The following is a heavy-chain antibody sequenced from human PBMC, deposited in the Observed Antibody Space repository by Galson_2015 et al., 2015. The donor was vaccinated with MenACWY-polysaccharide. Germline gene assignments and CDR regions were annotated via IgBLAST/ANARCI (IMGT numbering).Heavy chain of an antibody. D-gene: IGHD4-17*01. CDR1: GYSFTSHW. V-gene: IGHV5-51*03. J-gene: IGHJ4*02. Sequence: QSGAEVTKPGESLKISCKGSGYSFTSHWIGWVRQMPGKGLEWMGIIYPADSDTSYSPSFHGPVPISADQSIRTAYLQWSSLKASDTAVYYCARLSATGTVTFDYWGQGTLVTVSS. CDR2: IYPADSDT. CDR3: ARLSATGTVTFDY.